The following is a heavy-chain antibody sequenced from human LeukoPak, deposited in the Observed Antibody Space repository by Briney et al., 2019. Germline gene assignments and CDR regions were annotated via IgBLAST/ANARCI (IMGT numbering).Heavy chain of an antibody. CDR3: ARHDTAMATDYGMDV. V-gene: IGHV3-33*01. D-gene: IGHD5-18*01. CDR2: IWYDGSNK. J-gene: IGHJ6*02. CDR1: GFTFSNYG. Sequence: GGSLRLSCAASGFTFSNYGMHWVRQAPGKGLEWVAVIWYDGSNKYYGDSVKGRFTISRDNSKNTLYLQMNSLRAEDTAVYYCARHDTAMATDYGMDVWGQGTTVTVSS.